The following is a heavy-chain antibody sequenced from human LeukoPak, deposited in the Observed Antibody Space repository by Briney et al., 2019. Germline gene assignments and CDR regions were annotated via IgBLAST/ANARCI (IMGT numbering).Heavy chain of an antibody. D-gene: IGHD4-17*01. CDR2: ISGYNGDT. V-gene: IGHV1-18*01. CDR1: GYTFNTFG. Sequence: GASVKVSCKTSGYTFNTFGVGWVRQAPGQGLEWMGWISGYNGDTNFAEKLQGRVTMTTDTSTSTAYMGLRSLRSDDTAVYYCARSGDGNWFDPWGQGTLLTVSS. J-gene: IGHJ5*02. CDR3: ARSGDGNWFDP.